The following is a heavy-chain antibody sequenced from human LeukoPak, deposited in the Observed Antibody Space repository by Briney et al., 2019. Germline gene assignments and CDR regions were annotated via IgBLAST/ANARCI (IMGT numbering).Heavy chain of an antibody. CDR3: ARDLGYGSSGYYVGTNFDY. CDR1: GGTFSSYA. J-gene: IGHJ4*02. CDR2: IIPIFGTA. D-gene: IGHD3-22*01. Sequence: SVKVSCKASGGTFSSYAISWVRQAPGQGLEWMGGIIPIFGTANYAQKFQGRVTITADKSTSTAYMELSSLRSEDTAVYYCARDLGYGSSGYYVGTNFDYWGQGTLVTVSS. V-gene: IGHV1-69*06.